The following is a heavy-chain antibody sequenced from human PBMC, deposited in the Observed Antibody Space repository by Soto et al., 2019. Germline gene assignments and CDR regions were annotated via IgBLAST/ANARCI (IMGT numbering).Heavy chain of an antibody. CDR3: ALGGYNYGRPFDF. CDR1: GGSISNFH. Sequence: PSETLSLTCNVSGGSISNFHLSWIRQPPGKGLEWIGYIYYSGNYYNPSLTSRVSMSLDKSKNQFSLQLKSVTAADTALYFCALGGYNYGRPFDFWGQGTRVTVYS. CDR2: IYYSGN. D-gene: IGHD5-18*01. J-gene: IGHJ4*02. V-gene: IGHV4-59*01.